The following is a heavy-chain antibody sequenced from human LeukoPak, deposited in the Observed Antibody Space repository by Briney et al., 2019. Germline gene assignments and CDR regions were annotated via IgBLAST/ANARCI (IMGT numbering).Heavy chain of an antibody. CDR1: RFTFSSYG. V-gene: IGHV3-33*01. CDR2: IWYDGSNK. J-gene: IGHJ4*02. Sequence: GGSLRLSCAASRFTFSSYGMNWVRQAPGKGLEWVAVIWYDGSNKYYVDSVKGRFTISRDNSKNPLYLQMNSLRAEDTAVYYCARGVVPAAIFYFDYWGQGTLVTVSS. D-gene: IGHD2-2*02. CDR3: ARGVVPAAIFYFDY.